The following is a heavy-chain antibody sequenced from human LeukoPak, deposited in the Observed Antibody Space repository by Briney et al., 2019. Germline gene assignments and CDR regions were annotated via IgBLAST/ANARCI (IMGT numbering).Heavy chain of an antibody. J-gene: IGHJ4*02. Sequence: SVYVSCKASGGTFSSYAISWVRQAPEQGLGWMGRIIPIFGIANYAQKSEGRVTIHADKSTSTAYMELSSLRSEDTAVYYCARGETGGAFDYWGQGTLVTVSS. V-gene: IGHV1-69*04. CDR3: ARGETGGAFDY. D-gene: IGHD3-16*01. CDR1: GGTFSSYA. CDR2: IIPIFGIA.